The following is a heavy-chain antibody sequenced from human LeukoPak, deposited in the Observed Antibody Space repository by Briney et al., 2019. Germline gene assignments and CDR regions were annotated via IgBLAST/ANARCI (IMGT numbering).Heavy chain of an antibody. J-gene: IGHJ3*02. Sequence: GGSLRLSCAASGFTFSSYGMHWVRQAPGKGLEWVAVISYDGSNKYYADSVKGRFTISRDNSKNTPYLQMNSLRAEDTAVYYCARSFYYGPGTYALDIWGQGTMVTVSS. CDR3: ARSFYYGPGTYALDI. D-gene: IGHD3-10*01. V-gene: IGHV3-30*03. CDR2: ISYDGSNK. CDR1: GFTFSSYG.